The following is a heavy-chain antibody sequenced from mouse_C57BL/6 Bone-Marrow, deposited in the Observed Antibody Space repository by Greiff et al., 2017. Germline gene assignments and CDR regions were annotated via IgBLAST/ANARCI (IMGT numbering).Heavy chain of an antibody. V-gene: IGHV1-69*01. CDR3: ERLGKRPYYFDY. CDR2: IDPSDSYT. CDR1: GYTFTSYW. Sequence: QVQLQQPGAELVMPGASVKLSCKASGYTFTSYWMHWVKQRPGQGLEWIGEIDPSDSYTNYNQKFKGKSTLTVDKSSSTAYMQLSSLTSEDSAVYYGERLGKRPYYFDYGGQGTTLTVSS. D-gene: IGHD1-2*01. J-gene: IGHJ2*01.